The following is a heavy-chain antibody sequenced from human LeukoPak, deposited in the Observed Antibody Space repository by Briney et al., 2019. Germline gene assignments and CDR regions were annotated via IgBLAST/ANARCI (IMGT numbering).Heavy chain of an antibody. D-gene: IGHD4-17*01. J-gene: IGHJ4*02. CDR1: GGSISSGGYY. V-gene: IGHV4-31*11. CDR3: ARMTTRPSYYFDY. CDR2: IYYSGST. Sequence: SETLSLTCAVSGGSISSGGYYWSWIRPHPGKGLEWIVYIYYSGSTYYNPSLKSRVTISADTSKNQFSLKLSSVTAADTAVYYCARMTTRPSYYFDYWGQGTLVTVSS.